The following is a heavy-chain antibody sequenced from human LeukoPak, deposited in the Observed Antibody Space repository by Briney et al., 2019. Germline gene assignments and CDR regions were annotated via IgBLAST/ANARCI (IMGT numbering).Heavy chain of an antibody. J-gene: IGHJ4*02. CDR1: GGAPSSSRHY. Sequence: TSETLSLTCTVSGGAPSSSRHYGGWIRQPPGNGLEWIGTIYYRGSTSTKPSRKSRVTISVDTSKNQLSLKLSSVTAADTDIYYCARANDYNDSYFDYWGQGTLVTVST. V-gene: IGHV4-39*07. CDR3: ARANDYNDSYFDY. D-gene: IGHD4-17*01. CDR2: IYYRGST.